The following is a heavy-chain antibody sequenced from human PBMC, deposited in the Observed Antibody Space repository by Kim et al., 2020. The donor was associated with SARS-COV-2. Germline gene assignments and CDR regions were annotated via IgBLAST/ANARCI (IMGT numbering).Heavy chain of an antibody. CDR3: AKDCTRNGHFTYYYGSGCEGMDV. D-gene: IGHD3-10*01. Sequence: GGSLRLSCEASGFSFDDYAMHWVRQAPGKGLEWVAGINWNSGHIGYADSLKGRFTISRDNAKKSLYLQMNSLRAEDTALYYCAKDCTRNGHFTYYYGSGCEGMDVWGQGTTVTVSS. J-gene: IGHJ6*02. CDR1: GFSFDDYA. V-gene: IGHV3-9*01. CDR2: INWNSGHI.